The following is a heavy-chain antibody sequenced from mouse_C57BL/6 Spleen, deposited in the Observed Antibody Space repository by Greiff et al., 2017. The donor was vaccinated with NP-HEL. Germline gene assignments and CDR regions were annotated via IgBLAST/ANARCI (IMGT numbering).Heavy chain of an antibody. D-gene: IGHD1-1*01. CDR3: ARGYGSSYGDWYFDV. CDR2: IDPSDSYT. V-gene: IGHV1-59*01. J-gene: IGHJ1*03. Sequence: QVQLKQPGAELVRPGTSVKLSCMASGYTFTSYWMHWVKQRPGQGLEWIGVIDPSDSYTNYNQKFKGKATLTVDTSSSTAYMQLSSLTSEDSAVYYCARGYGSSYGDWYFDVWGTGTTVTVSS. CDR1: GYTFTSYW.